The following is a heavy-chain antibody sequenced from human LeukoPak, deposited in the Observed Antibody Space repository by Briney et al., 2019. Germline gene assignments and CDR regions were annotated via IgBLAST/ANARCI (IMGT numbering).Heavy chain of an antibody. D-gene: IGHD2-2*01. Sequence: PGGSLRLSCVASESTFSRYDMHWVRQAPGKGLEWLAFVRFDGRETFYADSVNGRFTISRDNAKNSLYLQMKSLRAEDTAVYYCANHLACGSTSCPPFDDWGQGTLVTVSS. CDR3: ANHLACGSTSCPPFDD. V-gene: IGHV3-30*02. CDR1: ESTFSRYD. CDR2: VRFDGRET. J-gene: IGHJ4*02.